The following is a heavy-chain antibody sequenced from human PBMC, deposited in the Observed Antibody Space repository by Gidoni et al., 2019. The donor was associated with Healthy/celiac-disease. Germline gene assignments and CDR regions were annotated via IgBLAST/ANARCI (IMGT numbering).Heavy chain of an antibody. CDR2: INWNGGTT. V-gene: IGHV3-20*04. CDR3: ARVLFGYYPYYFDY. D-gene: IGHD3-22*01. CDR1: GSTFEEYA. Sequence: EVQLVESGGGVVRPGGSLRLACAAAGSTFEEYAMSWVRQAPGKGLEGVSGINWNGGTTGYADSVKGRFTISRDNAKNSLYLQMNTLRAEDTALYYCARVLFGYYPYYFDYWGQGTLVTVSS. J-gene: IGHJ4*02.